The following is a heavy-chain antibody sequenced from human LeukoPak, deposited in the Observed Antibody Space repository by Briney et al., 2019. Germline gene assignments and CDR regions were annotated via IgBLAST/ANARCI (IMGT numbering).Heavy chain of an antibody. CDR1: GYSFTSYW. CDR2: IYPGVSDT. Sequence: GESLKISCKGSGYSFTSYWFGWVRQMPGTGLEWMGIIYPGVSDTRYSPSFPGQGTISADRSISPALQQWSSPKASDPAMYFRGRPRYCSGGSCSNFDYWGQGTLVTVSS. J-gene: IGHJ4*02. CDR3: GRPRYCSGGSCSNFDY. D-gene: IGHD2-15*01. V-gene: IGHV5-51*01.